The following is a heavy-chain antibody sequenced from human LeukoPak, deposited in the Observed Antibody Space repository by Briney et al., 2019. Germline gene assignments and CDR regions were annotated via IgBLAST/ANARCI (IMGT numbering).Heavy chain of an antibody. CDR2: ISSSSSYI. CDR1: GFTFSSYA. Sequence: GGSLRLSCAASGFTFSSYAMNWVRQAPGKGLEWVSYISSSSSYIYYADSVKGRFTISRDNAKNSLYLQMNSLRAEDTAVYYCARIRRVVVAATTIDYWGQGTLVTVSS. V-gene: IGHV3-21*05. J-gene: IGHJ4*02. CDR3: ARIRRVVVAATTIDY. D-gene: IGHD2-15*01.